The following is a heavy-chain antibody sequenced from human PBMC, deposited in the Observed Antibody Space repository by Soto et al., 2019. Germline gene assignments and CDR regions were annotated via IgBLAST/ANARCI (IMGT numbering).Heavy chain of an antibody. CDR2: ISSSGTYI. CDR3: ARDPSDCSSTSCWGYYALDV. Sequence: PGGSLRLSCAASGFTFSTYGMNWVRQAPGKGLEWVSSISSSGTYIHYADSLKGRFTISRDNAKNSLYLQMISLRAEDTAVYYCARDPSDCSSTSCWGYYALDVWGQGTTVTVSS. J-gene: IGHJ6*02. V-gene: IGHV3-21*01. D-gene: IGHD2-2*01. CDR1: GFTFSTYG.